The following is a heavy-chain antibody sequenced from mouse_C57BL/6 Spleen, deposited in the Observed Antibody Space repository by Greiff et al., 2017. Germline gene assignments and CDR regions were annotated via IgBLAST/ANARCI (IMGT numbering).Heavy chain of an antibody. V-gene: IGHV1-18*01. Sequence: EVQLQQSGPELVKPGASVKIPCKASGYTFTDYNMDWVKQSHGKSLEWIGDINPNNGGTIYNQKFKGKATLTVDKSSSTAYMELRSLTSEDTAVYYCARSQTAQAKAWFAYWGQGTLVTVSA. CDR1: GYTFTDYN. CDR3: ARSQTAQAKAWFAY. CDR2: INPNNGGT. J-gene: IGHJ3*01. D-gene: IGHD3-2*02.